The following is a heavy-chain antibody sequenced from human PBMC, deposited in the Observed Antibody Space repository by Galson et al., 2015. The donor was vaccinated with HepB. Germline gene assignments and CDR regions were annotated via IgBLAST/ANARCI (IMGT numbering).Heavy chain of an antibody. CDR1: GYTFTSYD. D-gene: IGHD3-3*01. Sequence: SVKVSCKASGYTFTSYDINWVRQATGQGLEWMGWMNPNSGNTGYAQKFQGRVTMTRNTSISTAYMELSSLRSEDTAVYYCARVSPITIFGAFDAFDIWGQGTMVTVSS. V-gene: IGHV1-8*01. J-gene: IGHJ3*02. CDR2: MNPNSGNT. CDR3: ARVSPITIFGAFDAFDI.